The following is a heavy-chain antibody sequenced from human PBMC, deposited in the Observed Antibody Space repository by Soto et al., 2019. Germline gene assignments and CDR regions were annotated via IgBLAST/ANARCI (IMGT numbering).Heavy chain of an antibody. J-gene: IGHJ4*02. V-gene: IGHV4-59*01. CDR3: ARDVSD. CDR1: GGSISSYY. CDR2: IYYSGST. Sequence: SETLSLTCTVSGGSISSYYWSWIRQPPGKGLEWIGYIYYSGSTNYNPSLKSRVTISVDTSKNQFSLKLSSVTAADTAVYYCARDVSDWGQGTLVTVSS.